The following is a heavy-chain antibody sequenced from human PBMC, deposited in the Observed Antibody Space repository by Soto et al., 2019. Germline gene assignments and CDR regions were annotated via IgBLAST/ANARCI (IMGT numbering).Heavy chain of an antibody. D-gene: IGHD6-19*01. CDR2: IYPVDSDT. CDR3: ARAGEYSSGWWSDAFDI. CDR1: GYSFTSYW. Sequence: PGESLKISCKGSGYSFTSYWIGLVRQMPGKGLEWMGIIYPVDSDTRYSPSFQGQVTIPADKSISTAYLQWSSLKASDTAMYYCARAGEYSSGWWSDAFDIWGQGTMVTVSS. V-gene: IGHV5-51*01. J-gene: IGHJ3*02.